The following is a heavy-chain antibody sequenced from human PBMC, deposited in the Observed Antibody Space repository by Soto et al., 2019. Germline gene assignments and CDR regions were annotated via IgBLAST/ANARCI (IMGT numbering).Heavy chain of an antibody. Sequence: EVQLVESGGGLVKPGGSLRLSCAASGFTFSSYSMNWVRQAPGKGLEWVSSISGGSSFIYYADSVKGRFTISRDNAKNSLSRQMNSLRAEDSAVYYCARGKGMDVWGQGTTVTVSS. CDR3: ARGKGMDV. CDR2: ISGGSSFI. V-gene: IGHV3-21*01. CDR1: GFTFSSYS. J-gene: IGHJ6*02.